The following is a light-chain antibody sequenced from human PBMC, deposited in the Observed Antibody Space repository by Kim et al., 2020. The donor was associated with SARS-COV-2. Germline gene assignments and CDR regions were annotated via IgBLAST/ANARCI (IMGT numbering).Light chain of an antibody. V-gene: IGLV6-57*02. CDR3: QSYDSSNWV. CDR1: SGSIASNY. Sequence: GKTVTISCTGSSGSIASNYVQWYQQRPGSAPTTVSYEDNQRPSGVPDRFSGSIDSSSNSASLTISGLKTEDEADYYCQSYDSSNWVFGGGTQLTVL. CDR2: EDN. J-gene: IGLJ3*02.